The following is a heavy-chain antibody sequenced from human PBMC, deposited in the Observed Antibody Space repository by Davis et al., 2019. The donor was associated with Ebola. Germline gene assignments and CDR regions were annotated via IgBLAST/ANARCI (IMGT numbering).Heavy chain of an antibody. Sequence: PGGSLRLSCAASGFTFSSYGMHWVRQAPGKGLEWVAVISHDGSNKYYADSVKGRFTISRDNSKNTLYLQMNSLRAEDTAVYYCARDRHLGGRNDAEYYFDYWGQGTLVTVSS. V-gene: IGHV3-30*19. CDR2: ISHDGSNK. J-gene: IGHJ4*02. D-gene: IGHD1-1*01. CDR3: ARDRHLGGRNDAEYYFDY. CDR1: GFTFSSYG.